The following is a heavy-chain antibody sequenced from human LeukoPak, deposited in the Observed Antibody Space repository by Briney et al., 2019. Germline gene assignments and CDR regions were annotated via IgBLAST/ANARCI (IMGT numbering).Heavy chain of an antibody. D-gene: IGHD6-13*01. CDR2: IWYDGSNK. J-gene: IGHJ4*02. V-gene: IGHV3-33*01. CDR1: GFTFSSYG. Sequence: GGSLRLSCAASGFTFSSYGMHWVRQAPGKGLEWVAVIWYDGSNKYYADSVKGRFTISRDNARNSLYLQMNSLRAEDTAMYYCAREGAAAAPYWGQGTLVTVSS. CDR3: AREGAAAAPY.